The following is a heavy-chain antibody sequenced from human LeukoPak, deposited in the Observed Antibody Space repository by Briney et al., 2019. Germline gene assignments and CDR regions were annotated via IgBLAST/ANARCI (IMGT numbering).Heavy chain of an antibody. J-gene: IGHJ1*01. Sequence: PSETLSLTCTVSGGSISSYYWSWIRQPPGKGLEWIGYIYYSGSTNYNPSLKSRVTISVDTSKNQFSLKLSSVTAADTAVYYCARSTYHYDSSGYFVGYFQHWGQGTLVTVSS. CDR1: GGSISSYY. D-gene: IGHD3-22*01. V-gene: IGHV4-59*01. CDR2: IYYSGST. CDR3: ARSTYHYDSSGYFVGYFQH.